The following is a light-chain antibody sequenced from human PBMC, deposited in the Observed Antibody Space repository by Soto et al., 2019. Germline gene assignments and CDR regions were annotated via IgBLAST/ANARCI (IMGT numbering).Light chain of an antibody. CDR2: EVS. V-gene: IGLV2-14*01. Sequence: QSLLTQPSSVSGSPGQSITISCTGTSSDVGGYNYVSWYQQQSGKAPKLIIHEVSNRPSGVSNRFSGSKSGNTASLTISGLQAEDEADYYCDSYTSSRTYVFGIGTKVTVL. CDR1: SSDVGGYNY. J-gene: IGLJ1*01. CDR3: DSYTSSRTYV.